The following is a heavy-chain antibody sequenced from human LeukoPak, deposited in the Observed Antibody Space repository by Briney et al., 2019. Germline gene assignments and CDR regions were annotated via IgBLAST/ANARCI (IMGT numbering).Heavy chain of an antibody. CDR1: GFIFNTYS. D-gene: IGHD6-19*01. CDR3: VRDPRQVTAGYSSGFEVYYFAS. J-gene: IGHJ4*02. CDR2: ISSTSTYL. V-gene: IGHV3-21*01. Sequence: PGGSLRLSCAASGFIFNTYSMNWVRQAPGKGLEWVSSISSTSTYLYYADALKGRIIVSRDNAMNSLYLQINSLRDEDTAVYYCVRDPRQVTAGYSSGFEVYYFASGAREPWSPSPQ.